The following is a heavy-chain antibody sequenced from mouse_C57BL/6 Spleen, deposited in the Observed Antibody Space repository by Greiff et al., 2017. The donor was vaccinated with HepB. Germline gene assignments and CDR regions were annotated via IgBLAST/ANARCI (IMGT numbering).Heavy chain of an antibody. D-gene: IGHD2-12*01. CDR1: GYTFTSYW. CDR3: ARAHYSNWYFDV. V-gene: IGHV1-52*01. CDR2: IDPSDSET. J-gene: IGHJ1*03. Sequence: QVQLKQPGAELVRPGSSVKLSCKASGYTFTSYWMHWVKQRPIQGLEWIGNIDPSDSETHYNQKFKDKATLTVDKSSSTAYMQLSSLTSEDSAVYYCARAHYSNWYFDVWGTGTTVTVSS.